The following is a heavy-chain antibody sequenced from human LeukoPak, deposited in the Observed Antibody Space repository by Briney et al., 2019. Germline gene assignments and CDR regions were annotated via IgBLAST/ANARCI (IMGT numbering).Heavy chain of an antibody. J-gene: IGHJ4*02. V-gene: IGHV3-21*01. CDR2: ISSSSSYI. Sequence: GGSLRLSCAASGFTFSSYSMNWVRQAPGKGLEWVSSISSSSSYIYYADSVKGRFTISRDNAKNSLYLQMNSLRAEDTAVYYCARAASGYDYPYYFDYWGQGTLVTVSS. CDR3: ARAASGYDYPYYFDY. D-gene: IGHD5-12*01. CDR1: GFTFSSYS.